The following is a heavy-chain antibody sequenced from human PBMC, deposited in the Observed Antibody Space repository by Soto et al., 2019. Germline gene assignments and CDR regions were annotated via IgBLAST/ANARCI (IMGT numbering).Heavy chain of an antibody. Sequence: QVQLVQSGAEVKKPGASVTVSCKDSGYTFTSYGISWVRQAPGQGLEWMGWINAYNGNTNYAQKLQGRVTMTTDTSTSTADMELRSLRSDDTAVFYCARDPVAGTYFDYWGQGTLVTVSS. CDR2: INAYNGNT. D-gene: IGHD6-19*01. V-gene: IGHV1-18*01. CDR3: ARDPVAGTYFDY. CDR1: GYTFTSYG. J-gene: IGHJ4*02.